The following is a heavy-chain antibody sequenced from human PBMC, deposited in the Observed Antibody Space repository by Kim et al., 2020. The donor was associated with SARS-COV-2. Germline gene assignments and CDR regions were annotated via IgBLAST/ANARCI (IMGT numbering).Heavy chain of an antibody. CDR1: GFAFSGSP. CDR2: IRSTANNYAT. Sequence: GGSLRLSCAASGFAFSGSPMHWVRQASGKGLEWVGRIRSTANNYATAYAASVTGRFTISRDDSKNTAYLQMNSLKTEDTAVYYCTRAISDTSGYLDYWGQGTLVTVSS. V-gene: IGHV3-73*01. CDR3: TRAISDTSGYLDY. D-gene: IGHD3-22*01. J-gene: IGHJ4*02.